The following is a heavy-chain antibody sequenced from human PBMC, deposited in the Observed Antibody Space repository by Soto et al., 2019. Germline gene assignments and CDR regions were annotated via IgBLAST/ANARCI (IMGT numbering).Heavy chain of an antibody. D-gene: IGHD3-10*01. CDR1: GYTFTSYS. V-gene: IGHV1-46*01. CDR2: INPSGGST. CDR3: ARDHNSMVRGVIIIPSNWFDP. Sequence: GASVKVSCKASGYTFTSYSMHWVRQAPGQGLEWMGIINPSGGSTSYAQKFQARVTMTRDTSTSTVYMELSSLRSEDTAVYYCARDHNSMVRGVIIIPSNWFDPWGQGTLVTVSS. J-gene: IGHJ5*02.